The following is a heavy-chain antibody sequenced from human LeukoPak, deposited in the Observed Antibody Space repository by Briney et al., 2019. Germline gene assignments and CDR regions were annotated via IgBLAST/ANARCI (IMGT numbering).Heavy chain of an antibody. CDR3: ARAERGWLQPYYFDY. J-gene: IGHJ4*02. V-gene: IGHV4-30-2*01. CDR2: IYHSGST. Sequence: SETLSLTCAVSGGSISSGGYSWSWIRQPPGKGLEWIGYIYHSGSTYYNPSLKSRVTISVDRSKNQFSLKLSSVTAADTAVYYCARAERGWLQPYYFDYWGQGTLVTVSS. D-gene: IGHD5-12*01. CDR1: GGSISSGGYS.